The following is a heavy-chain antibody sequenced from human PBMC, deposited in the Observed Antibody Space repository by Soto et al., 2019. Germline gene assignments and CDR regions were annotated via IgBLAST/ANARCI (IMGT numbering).Heavy chain of an antibody. CDR3: TTRDQGRFDH. CDR1: AASFSSYG. Sequence: QVQLVQSGAEVKEPGSAVKVSCKAPAASFSSYGISWVRQAPGQGLEWMGGIIPLFDSTNYAQKFQDRVTITADKSRDTADLELNTLRSDDTAVYYCTTRDQGRFDHWGQGTPLTVSS. V-gene: IGHV1-69*06. J-gene: IGHJ4*02. CDR2: IIPLFDST.